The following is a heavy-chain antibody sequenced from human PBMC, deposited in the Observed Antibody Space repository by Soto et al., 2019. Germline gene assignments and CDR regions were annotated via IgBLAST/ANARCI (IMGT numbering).Heavy chain of an antibody. CDR2: ISRDGGTK. V-gene: IGHV3-30*03. Sequence: QVQLVESGGGVVQPGRSLRLSCAVSGFTVSTYGMHWVRQAPGKGLEWVAVISRDGGTKYYADSVKGRFTISRDNSRTTLFLEMNSLRGDDMAVYYCTGEGASAYWGQGTLVTVSS. CDR1: GFTVSTYG. J-gene: IGHJ4*02. CDR3: TGEGASAY. D-gene: IGHD2-8*02.